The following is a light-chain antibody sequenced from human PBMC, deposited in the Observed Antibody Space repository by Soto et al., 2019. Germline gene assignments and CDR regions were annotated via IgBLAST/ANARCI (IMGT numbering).Light chain of an antibody. CDR2: NVS. J-gene: IGKJ2*01. CDR3: QHTTDFT. V-gene: IGKV1-5*01. CDR1: SSSKW. Sequence: DIQMTQSPSTMAASVGDTVTMTSRSSSKWLAWSQKKPGKAPKLLIYNVSNLERGVPPRFSGSTSGAESTLTITDLQPDDLGTYYCQHTTDFTFGQGTKVEIK.